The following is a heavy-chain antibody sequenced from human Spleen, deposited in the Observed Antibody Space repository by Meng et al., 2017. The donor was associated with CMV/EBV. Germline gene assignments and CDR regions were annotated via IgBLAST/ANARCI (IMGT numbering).Heavy chain of an antibody. CDR2: ISSSGGRP. D-gene: IGHD3-9*01. V-gene: IGHV3-23*01. J-gene: IGHJ6*02. Sequence: GESLKISCAASGFTFSRYAMHWVRQAPGKGLEWISAISSSGGRPYYAASVKGRFSVSRDNSQNTLYLQMNSLRVEDTAVYWCARDPEKEYYDILTGPYGLDVWGQGTTVTVSS. CDR1: GFTFSRYA. CDR3: ARDPEKEYYDILTGPYGLDV.